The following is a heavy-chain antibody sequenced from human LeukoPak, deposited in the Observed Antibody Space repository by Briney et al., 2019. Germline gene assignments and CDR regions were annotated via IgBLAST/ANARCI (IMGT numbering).Heavy chain of an antibody. CDR1: GGTFSSYA. CDR2: FIPIFGTA. CDR3: ASGENWFDP. V-gene: IGHV1-69*05. Sequence: SVKVSCKASGGTFSSYAISWVRQAPGRGLEWMGRFIPIFGTANYAQKFQGRVTVTTDESTSTAYMELSSLRSEDTAVYYCASGENWFDPWGQGTLVTVSS. J-gene: IGHJ5*02.